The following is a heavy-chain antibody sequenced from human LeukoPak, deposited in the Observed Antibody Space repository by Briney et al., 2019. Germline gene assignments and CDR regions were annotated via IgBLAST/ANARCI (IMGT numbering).Heavy chain of an antibody. V-gene: IGHV3-13*05. CDR3: ARGSSGWYEDAFDI. J-gene: IGHJ3*02. CDR1: GFTFSSYD. CDR2: IGTAGDP. D-gene: IGHD6-19*01. Sequence: GGSLRLSCAASGFTFSSYDMHWVRQATGKGLEWVSAIGTAGDPYYPGSVKGRFTISRENAKNSLYLQMSSLRAGDTAVYYCARGSSGWYEDAFDIWGQGTMVTVSS.